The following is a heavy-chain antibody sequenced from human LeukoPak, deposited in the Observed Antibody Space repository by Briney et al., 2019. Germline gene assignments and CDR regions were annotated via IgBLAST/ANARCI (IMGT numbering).Heavy chain of an antibody. Sequence: VASVKVSCKASVYTFTGDYTHWVRQAPGQGPEWMGWINPHSGATNYAQKFQGRVTMTRDTSISTAFMELSSLRSDDTATYYCSRDLLMYYSGSGESTWGQGTQVTVSS. J-gene: IGHJ5*02. CDR2: INPHSGAT. D-gene: IGHD3-10*01. CDR1: VYTFTGDY. V-gene: IGHV1-2*02. CDR3: SRDLLMYYSGSGEST.